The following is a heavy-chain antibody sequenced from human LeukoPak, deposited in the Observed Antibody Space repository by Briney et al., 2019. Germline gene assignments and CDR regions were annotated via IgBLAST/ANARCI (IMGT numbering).Heavy chain of an antibody. Sequence: PSETLSLTCTVSGGSISSYYWSWIRQPPGKGLEWIGYIYYSGSTNYNPSLKSRVTISADTSKNQFSLKLSSVTAADTAVYYCASSGYSSGWYSRGDDAFDIWGQGTMVTVSS. V-gene: IGHV4-59*01. CDR1: GGSISSYY. D-gene: IGHD6-19*01. CDR2: IYYSGST. CDR3: ASSGYSSGWYSRGDDAFDI. J-gene: IGHJ3*02.